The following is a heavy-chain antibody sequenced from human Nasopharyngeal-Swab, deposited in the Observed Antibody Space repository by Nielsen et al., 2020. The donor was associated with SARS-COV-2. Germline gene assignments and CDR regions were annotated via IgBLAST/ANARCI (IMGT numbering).Heavy chain of an antibody. D-gene: IGHD3-10*01. CDR2: MSWNSGTI. J-gene: IGHJ4*02. CDR1: GFTFDDYA. CDR3: AKDRYASGSYFDY. V-gene: IGHV3-9*01. Sequence: SLKISCAASGFTFDDYAMHWVRQAPGKGLEWVSGMSWNSGTIGYADSVKGRFTISRDNAKNSLYLQMSSLRAEDTALYYCAKDRYASGSYFDYWGQGTLVTVSS.